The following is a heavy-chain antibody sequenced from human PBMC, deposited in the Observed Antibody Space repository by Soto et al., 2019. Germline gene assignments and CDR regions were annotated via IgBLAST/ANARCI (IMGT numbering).Heavy chain of an antibody. V-gene: IGHV1-69*08. J-gene: IGHJ6*03. CDR1: GGTFTSET. CDR3: AREEGSYNMGTFHFYYMDV. Sequence: QVQLVQSGPEVKKSGSSVKVACKLSGGTFTSETISWVRQAPGQGLEWMGRIIPILGTGNYAQKFQVRITITEDKSTNTGYMELSSLTSEDTAVYFWAREEGSYNMGTFHFYYMDVWGNGTTVTVSS. D-gene: IGHD3-10*01. CDR2: IIPILGTG.